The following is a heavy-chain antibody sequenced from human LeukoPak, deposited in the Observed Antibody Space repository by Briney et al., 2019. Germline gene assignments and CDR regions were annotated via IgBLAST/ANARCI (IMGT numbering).Heavy chain of an antibody. CDR1: GGSISTSSSY. CDR3: ARRGYSYETYYFDY. V-gene: IGHV4-39*01. CDR2: IYYSGST. D-gene: IGHD5-18*01. Sequence: PSETLSLTCTVFGGSISTSSSYWGWIRQPPGKGLEWIGSIYYSGSTYYNPSLKSRVTISVDTSRNQFSLKLSSVTAADTAVYYCARRGYSYETYYFDYWGQGALVTVSS. J-gene: IGHJ4*02.